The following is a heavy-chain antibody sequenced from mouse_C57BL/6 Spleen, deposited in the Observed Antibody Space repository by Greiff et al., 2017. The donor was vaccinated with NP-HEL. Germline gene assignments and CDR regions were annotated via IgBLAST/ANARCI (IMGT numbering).Heavy chain of an antibody. J-gene: IGHJ3*01. CDR2: ISSGGSYT. D-gene: IGHD4-1*01. CDR3: ARQGWDEGFAY. CDR1: GFTFSSYG. V-gene: IGHV5-6*02. Sequence: EVKLVESGGDLVKPGGSLKLSCAASGFTFSSYGMSWVRQTPDKRLEGVATISSGGSYTYYPDSVKGRFTISRDNAKNTLYLQMSSLKSEDSAMYYCARQGWDEGFAYWGQGTLVTVSA.